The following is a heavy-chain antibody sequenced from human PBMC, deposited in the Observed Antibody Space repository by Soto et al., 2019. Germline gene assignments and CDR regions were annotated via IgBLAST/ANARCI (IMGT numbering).Heavy chain of an antibody. J-gene: IGHJ6*03. Sequence: QVQLVQSGAEVKKPGASVKVSCKASGYTFINYYMHWVRQAPGQGLEWMGIINPSDGSTSYAQKFHGRVTTTRDTSPSTVDTELSSLASEDTAGYFCSRGAPHYFGSGSYWQYYWYYMDVWGKGTSVTVSS. CDR2: INPSDGST. CDR1: GYTFINYY. D-gene: IGHD3-10*01. V-gene: IGHV1-46*03. CDR3: SRGAPHYFGSGSYWQYYWYYMDV.